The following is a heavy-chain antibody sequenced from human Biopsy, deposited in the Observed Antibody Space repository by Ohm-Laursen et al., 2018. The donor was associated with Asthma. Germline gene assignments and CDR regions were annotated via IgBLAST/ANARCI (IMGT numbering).Heavy chain of an antibody. Sequence: PSETLSLTCPVSGGSITSSSYYWGWIRQPPGKGMEWIGSMYHSGSPYYHPSLKSRATISVDTSKNQLSLKMSSVTAADTAVYFCVRHQYSSSWSTFDYWGQGALVTVSS. J-gene: IGHJ4*02. CDR3: VRHQYSSSWSTFDY. CDR1: GGSITSSSYY. V-gene: IGHV4-39*01. D-gene: IGHD3-22*01. CDR2: MYHSGSP.